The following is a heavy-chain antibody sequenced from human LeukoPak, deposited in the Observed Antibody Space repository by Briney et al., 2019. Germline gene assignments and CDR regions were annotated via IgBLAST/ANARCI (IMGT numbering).Heavy chain of an antibody. D-gene: IGHD5-18*01. V-gene: IGHV3-11*01. J-gene: IGHJ4*02. Sequence: GGSLRLSCAASGFTFSDYYMSWIRQAPGKGLEWVSYISSDGSAIYYANSVKGRFTISRDNAKNSLYLQMNSLRAEDTAVYYCARNSPLSRGYSYGGDYWGQGTLVTVSS. CDR1: GFTFSDYY. CDR2: ISSDGSAI. CDR3: ARNSPLSRGYSYGGDY.